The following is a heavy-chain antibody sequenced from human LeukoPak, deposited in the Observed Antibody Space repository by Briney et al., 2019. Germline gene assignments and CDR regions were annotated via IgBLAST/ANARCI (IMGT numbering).Heavy chain of an antibody. CDR3: AVGGYCSSASGFAPLFDW. D-gene: IGHD2-2*01. Sequence: SQTLSLTCTVSAPSISSYCWSWVRQSPGKGREWSVYVYNSETTNYNPSIKSRVAMSLYTSKSQLSLRPMSVTGADTGIYFCAVGGYCSSASGFAPLFDWWGRGILVTVSS. V-gene: IGHV4-59*01. CDR1: APSISSYC. J-gene: IGHJ4*02. CDR2: VYNSETT.